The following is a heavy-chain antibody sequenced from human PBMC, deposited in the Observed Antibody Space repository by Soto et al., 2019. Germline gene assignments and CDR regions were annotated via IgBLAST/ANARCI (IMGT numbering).Heavy chain of an antibody. CDR3: ARSFVDTAMEPEASLDY. CDR2: IYSGGST. J-gene: IGHJ4*02. V-gene: IGHV3-53*01. D-gene: IGHD5-18*01. CDR1: GFTVSSNY. Sequence: PGGSLRLSCAASGFTVSSNYMSWVRLAPGKGLEWVSVIYSGGSTYYADSVKGRFTISRDNSKNTLYLQMNSLRAEDTAVYYCARSFVDTAMEPEASLDYWGQGTLVTVSS.